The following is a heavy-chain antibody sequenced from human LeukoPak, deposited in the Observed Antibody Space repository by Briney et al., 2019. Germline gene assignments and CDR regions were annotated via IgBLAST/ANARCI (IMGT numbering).Heavy chain of an antibody. CDR3: ARARSYYLHY. Sequence: GGSLRLSCAASGFTVSSNYMSWVRQAPGKGLEWVSVIYSGGSTYYADSVKGRFTISRDNSKNTLYLQMNSLRAEDTAVYYCARARSYYLHYWGQGTLATVSS. D-gene: IGHD3-16*02. CDR1: GFTVSSNY. J-gene: IGHJ4*02. CDR2: IYSGGST. V-gene: IGHV3-53*01.